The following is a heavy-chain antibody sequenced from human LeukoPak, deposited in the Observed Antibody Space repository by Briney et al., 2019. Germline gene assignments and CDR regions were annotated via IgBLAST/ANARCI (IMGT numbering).Heavy chain of an antibody. Sequence: VKVSCKASGYTFNTYGITWVRQAPGQGLEWLGWISTYDDNIKYAQSLQGRLTLTIDTSTSTAYMELRSLTSDDTAVYYCARETYSNILTGTDYWGPGTLVTVSS. CDR3: ARETYSNILTGTDY. CDR1: GYTFNTYG. J-gene: IGHJ4*02. CDR2: ISTYDDNI. D-gene: IGHD3-9*01. V-gene: IGHV1-18*01.